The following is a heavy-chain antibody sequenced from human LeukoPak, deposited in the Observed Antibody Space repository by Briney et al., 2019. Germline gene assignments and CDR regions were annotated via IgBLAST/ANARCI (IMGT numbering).Heavy chain of an antibody. Sequence: SVKVSCKASGGTFSSYAISWVRQAPGQGLEWMGGIIPIFGTANYAQKFQGRVTITTDESTSTAYMELSSLRSEDTAVYYCAREAIVGATEGDYWGQGTLVTVSS. CDR2: IIPIFGTA. J-gene: IGHJ4*02. CDR1: GGTFSSYA. D-gene: IGHD1-26*01. V-gene: IGHV1-69*05. CDR3: AREAIVGATEGDY.